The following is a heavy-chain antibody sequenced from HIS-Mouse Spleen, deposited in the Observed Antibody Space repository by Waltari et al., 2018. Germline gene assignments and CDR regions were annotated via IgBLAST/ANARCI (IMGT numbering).Heavy chain of an antibody. CDR2: IYYSGST. D-gene: IGHD4-17*01. CDR1: GGSISSSSYY. V-gene: IGHV4-39*07. CDR3: ASLVTTVVTWDY. J-gene: IGHJ4*02. Sequence: QLQLQESGPGLVKPSETLSLTCTVPGGSISSSSYYWGWIRQPPGKGLEWIGSIYYSGSTYYNPSLKSRVTISVDTSKNQFSLKLSSVTAADTAMYYCASLVTTVVTWDYWGQGTLVTVSS.